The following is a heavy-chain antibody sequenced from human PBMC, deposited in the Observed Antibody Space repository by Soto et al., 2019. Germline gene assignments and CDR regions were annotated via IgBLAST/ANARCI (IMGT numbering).Heavy chain of an antibody. CDR2: IYYSGST. V-gene: IGHV4-59*08. Sequence: QVQLQESGPGLVKPSETLSLTCTVSGGSISSYYWSWIRQPPGKGLEWIGYIYYSGSTNYNPSLKSRVTISVDTSKNQFSLKPSSVTAADTAVYYCARQWSSGGWGAPPDYWGQGTLVTVSS. CDR3: ARQWSSGGWGAPPDY. D-gene: IGHD6-19*01. CDR1: GGSISSYY. J-gene: IGHJ4*02.